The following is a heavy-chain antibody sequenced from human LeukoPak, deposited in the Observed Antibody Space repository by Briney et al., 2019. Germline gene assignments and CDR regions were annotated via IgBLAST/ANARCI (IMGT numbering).Heavy chain of an antibody. Sequence: ASVTVSFKASGYTFTGYYMHWVRQAPGQGLEWMGWINPNSGGTNYAQKFQGRVTMTRDTSISTAYMELSRLRSDDTAVYYCARGGGKGNRPTYYYYYMDVWGKGTTVTVSS. CDR1: GYTFTGYY. V-gene: IGHV1-2*02. D-gene: IGHD3-10*01. CDR2: INPNSGGT. CDR3: ARGGGKGNRPTYYYYYMDV. J-gene: IGHJ6*03.